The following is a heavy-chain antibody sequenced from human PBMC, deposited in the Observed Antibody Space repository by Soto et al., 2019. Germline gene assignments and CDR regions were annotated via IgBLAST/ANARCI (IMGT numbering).Heavy chain of an antibody. V-gene: IGHV1-18*04. J-gene: IGHJ5*02. CDR3: AGLQTDYCTNGVCPGGFDP. CDR1: GYTFTSYG. CDR2: ISAYNGNT. D-gene: IGHD2-8*01. Sequence: ASVKVSCMASGYTFTSYGISWVRQPPGQGLEWMGWISAYNGNTNYAQKLQGRVTMTTDTSTSTAYMELRSLRSDDTAVYYCAGLQTDYCTNGVCPGGFDPWGQGTLVTVSS.